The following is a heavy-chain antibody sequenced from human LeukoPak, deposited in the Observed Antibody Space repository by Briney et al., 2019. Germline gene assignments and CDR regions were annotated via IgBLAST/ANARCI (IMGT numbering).Heavy chain of an antibody. CDR2: IIPIFGTA. Sequence: SVKVSCKASGGTFSSYAISWVRQAPGQGLEWMGGIIPIFGTANYAQKFQGRVTITTDESTSTAYMELSSLRSEDTAVYYSARDLTAADYYYMDVWGKGTTVPVSS. J-gene: IGHJ6*03. CDR3: ARDLTAADYYYMDV. V-gene: IGHV1-69*05. D-gene: IGHD6-13*01. CDR1: GGTFSSYA.